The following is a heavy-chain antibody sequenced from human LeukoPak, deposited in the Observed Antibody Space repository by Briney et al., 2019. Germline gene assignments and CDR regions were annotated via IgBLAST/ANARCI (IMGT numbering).Heavy chain of an antibody. Sequence: SETLSFTCTVSGGSISSYYWSWIRQPPGKGLEWIGYIYYSGSTNYNPSLKSRVTISVDTSKNQFSLKLSSVTAADTAVYYCAGGIAAADHFDYWGQGTLVTVSS. CDR2: IYYSGST. CDR3: AGGIAAADHFDY. V-gene: IGHV4-59*08. J-gene: IGHJ4*02. CDR1: GGSISSYY. D-gene: IGHD6-13*01.